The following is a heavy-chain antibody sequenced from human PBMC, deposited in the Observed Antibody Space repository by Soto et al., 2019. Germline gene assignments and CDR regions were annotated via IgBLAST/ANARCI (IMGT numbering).Heavy chain of an antibody. J-gene: IGHJ5*02. CDR2: INPHGGST. V-gene: IGHV1-46*01. D-gene: IGHD3-3*01. CDR3: ARSSGGNFGIIIEGSNWFDP. CDR1: GDTFTSYY. Sequence: QVRLVQSGAEVRRPGASVKVSCKAPGDTFTSYYLNWVRQAPGQGLEWMGVINPHGGSTKYAQKFHGRVTMTRDTSRSTVYMELLSLRSDDTAIYYCARSSGGNFGIIIEGSNWFDPCGQGTLVTVSS.